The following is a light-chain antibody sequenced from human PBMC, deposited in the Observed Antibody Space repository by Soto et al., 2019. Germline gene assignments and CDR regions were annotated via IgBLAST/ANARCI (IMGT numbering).Light chain of an antibody. CDR2: AAS. J-gene: IGKJ1*01. V-gene: IGKV1-39*01. CDR1: QSIISY. Sequence: DVQVTQSPSSLSASVGDRVTITCRASQSIISYLNWYQQKPGKAPKLLIYAASSLQSGVPSRFSGSGFGTDFTLTISSLQPEDFATYYCQQSYSTPPTFGQGTKVDIK. CDR3: QQSYSTPPT.